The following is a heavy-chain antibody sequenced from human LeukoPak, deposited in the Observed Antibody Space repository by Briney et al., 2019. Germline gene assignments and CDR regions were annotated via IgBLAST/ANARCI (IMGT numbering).Heavy chain of an antibody. J-gene: IGHJ4*02. D-gene: IGHD3-3*01. Sequence: PSEILSLTCTVSGGSISSYYWNWIRQPPGKGLEWIGYTYYSGTTNYNPSLKSRVTISVDTSKNQFSLKLSSVTAADTAVYYCARVTIFGVSPYYFDYWGQGTLVTVSS. CDR2: TYYSGTT. V-gene: IGHV4-59*01. CDR3: ARVTIFGVSPYYFDY. CDR1: GGSISSYY.